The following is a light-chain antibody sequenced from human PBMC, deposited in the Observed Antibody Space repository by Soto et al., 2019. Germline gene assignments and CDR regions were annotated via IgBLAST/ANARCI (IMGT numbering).Light chain of an antibody. Sequence: TQSPSTVSLSPGEGARLSCRASQSVSSNLAWYQQKSGQAPRLLIFATSTRATGIPARFSGSGSGTEFTLTISSLQSEDFAVYYCQQYNSWPLWTFGQGTKVDI. J-gene: IGKJ1*01. CDR1: QSVSSN. V-gene: IGKV3-15*01. CDR3: QQYNSWPLWT. CDR2: ATS.